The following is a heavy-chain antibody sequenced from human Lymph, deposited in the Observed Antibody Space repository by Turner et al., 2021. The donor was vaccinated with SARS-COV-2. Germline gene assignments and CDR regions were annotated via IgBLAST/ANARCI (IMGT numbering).Heavy chain of an antibody. CDR3: ARDRDSSGWVDY. Sequence: QVQLVESGGGVVQPGRSQRLSCAASGFTFSSYAMHWVRQAPGKGLEWVAFISYDGSDKYYADSVKGRFTFSRDNSKNTLYLQMNSLRAEDTAVYYCARDRDSSGWVDYWGQGTLVTVSS. CDR2: ISYDGSDK. V-gene: IGHV3-30*04. CDR1: GFTFSSYA. D-gene: IGHD3-22*01. J-gene: IGHJ4*02.